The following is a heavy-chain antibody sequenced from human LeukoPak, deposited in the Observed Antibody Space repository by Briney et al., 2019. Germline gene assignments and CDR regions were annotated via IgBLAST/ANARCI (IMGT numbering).Heavy chain of an antibody. V-gene: IGHV1-69*04. CDR3: ARGDSGWWFDP. CDR2: IIPILGIA. CDR1: GCTFSSYA. D-gene: IGHD1-1*01. Sequence: ASVKVSCKASGCTFSSYAISWVRQAPGQGLEWMGMIIPILGIANYAQKFQSRVTITADKSTSPAYMELSSLRSDDTAVYYCARGDSGWWFDPWGQGTLVTVSS. J-gene: IGHJ5*02.